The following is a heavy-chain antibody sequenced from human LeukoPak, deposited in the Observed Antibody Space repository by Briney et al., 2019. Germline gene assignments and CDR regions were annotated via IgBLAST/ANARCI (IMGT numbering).Heavy chain of an antibody. V-gene: IGHV1-18*01. Sequence: ASVKVSCKASGYTFTSYGINWVRQAPGQGLEWMGWISAYNGNTNYAQKLQGRVTMTTDTSTSTAYMELRSLRSDDTAVYYCARKSGYSSGSALYYFDYWGQGTLVTVSS. CDR1: GYTFTSYG. D-gene: IGHD6-19*01. CDR3: ARKSGYSSGSALYYFDY. CDR2: ISAYNGNT. J-gene: IGHJ4*02.